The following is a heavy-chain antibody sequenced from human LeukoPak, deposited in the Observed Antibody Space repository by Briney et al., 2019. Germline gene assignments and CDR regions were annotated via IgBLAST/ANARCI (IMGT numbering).Heavy chain of an antibody. V-gene: IGHV3-33*08. D-gene: IGHD5-12*01. Sequence: GGSLRLSCAASGFTFSSYGMHWVRQAPGKGLEWVAFIRYDESERYADSVKGRFTISRDNAKNSLYLQMNSLRGEDTAVCYCARSSGYTQGFDYWGQGTLVTVSS. CDR1: GFTFSSYG. CDR2: IRYDESER. CDR3: ARSSGYTQGFDY. J-gene: IGHJ4*02.